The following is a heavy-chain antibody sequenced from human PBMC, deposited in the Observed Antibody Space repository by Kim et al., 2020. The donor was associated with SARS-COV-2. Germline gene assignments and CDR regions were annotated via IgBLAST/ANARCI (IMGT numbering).Heavy chain of an antibody. J-gene: IGHJ4*02. CDR1: GFTFGDYG. D-gene: IGHD5-18*01. Sequence: GGSLRLSCAASGFTFGDYGMHWVRQAPAKGLEWVAAISYDGSNKFYADSVKGRFTISRDASKNTLYLQMSSLRAEDTAVYYCARDTKQYTYGFFDYWGQGNVVTVSS. CDR3: ARDTKQYTYGFFDY. V-gene: IGHV3-30*03. CDR2: ISYDGSNK.